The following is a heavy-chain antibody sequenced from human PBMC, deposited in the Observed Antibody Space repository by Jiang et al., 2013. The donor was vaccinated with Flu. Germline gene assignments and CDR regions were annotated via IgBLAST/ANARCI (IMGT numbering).Heavy chain of an antibody. V-gene: IGHV5-51*01. J-gene: IGHJ4*02. CDR1: GYSFPRFW. Sequence: GAEVKKPGESLKISCKGSGYSFPRFWIGWVRQMPGKGLEWMGIIYPGDSDTRYSPSFQGQVTISADKSVSTAYLQWSSLKASDTATYYCARHSEGPGLNPLDYWGQGTLVTVSS. D-gene: IGHD6-19*01. CDR2: IYPGDSDT. CDR3: ARHSEGPGLNPLDY.